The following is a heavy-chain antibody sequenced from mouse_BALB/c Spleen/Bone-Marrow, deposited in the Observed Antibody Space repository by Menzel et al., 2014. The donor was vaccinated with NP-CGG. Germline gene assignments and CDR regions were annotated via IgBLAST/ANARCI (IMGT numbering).Heavy chain of an antibody. J-gene: IGHJ1*01. CDR2: INPSNGRT. D-gene: IGHD1-1*01. V-gene: IGHV1S81*02. CDR1: GYTFTSYW. CDR3: APYYYGSSYGFYWYFDV. Sequence: VQLQQSGAELVKPGASVKLSYKASGYTFTSYWTHWVKQRPGQGLEWIGEINPSNGRTNYNEKFKSKATLTVDKSSSTAYMQLGSLTSEDSAVYYCAPYYYGSSYGFYWYFDVWGAGTTVTVSS.